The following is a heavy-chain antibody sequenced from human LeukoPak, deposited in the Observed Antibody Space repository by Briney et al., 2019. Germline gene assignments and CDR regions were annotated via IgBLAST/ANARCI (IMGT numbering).Heavy chain of an antibody. J-gene: IGHJ1*01. Sequence: SETLSLTCTVSGGSISSYYWSWIRQPPGKGLEWIGYIYYSGSTNYNPSLTSRVTISVDTSKNQFSLKLSSVTAADTAVYYCARGTVTTGPYFQHWGQGTLVTVSS. V-gene: IGHV4-59*01. D-gene: IGHD4-17*01. CDR3: ARGTVTTGPYFQH. CDR1: GGSISSYY. CDR2: IYYSGST.